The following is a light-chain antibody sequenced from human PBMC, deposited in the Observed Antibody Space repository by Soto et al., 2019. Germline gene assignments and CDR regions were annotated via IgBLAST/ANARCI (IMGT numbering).Light chain of an antibody. V-gene: IGLV1-40*01. J-gene: IGLJ1*01. CDR3: GSWDSSLSAYV. Sequence: QSVLTQPPSVSGAPGQRITISCTGSSSNIGAGFDVHWYQHLPGTAPKLLIYGNSRRPSGVPDRFSGSRSGTSASLAITGLQAEDEAHYYCGSWDSSLSAYVFGTGTKVTVL. CDR1: SSNIGAGFD. CDR2: GNS.